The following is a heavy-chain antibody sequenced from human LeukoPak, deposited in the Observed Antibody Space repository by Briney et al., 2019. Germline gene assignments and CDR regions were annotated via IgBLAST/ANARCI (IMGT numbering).Heavy chain of an antibody. J-gene: IGHJ3*02. Sequence: GGSLRLSCAASGFTFSSYSMNWVRQAQGRGMGWVSSISSSSSYIYYADSVKGRFTISRDNAKNSLYLQMNSLRAEDTAVYYCARLGYSSGRAFDIWGQGTMVTVSS. V-gene: IGHV3-21*01. CDR3: ARLGYSSGRAFDI. CDR2: ISSSSSYI. D-gene: IGHD6-19*01. CDR1: GFTFSSYS.